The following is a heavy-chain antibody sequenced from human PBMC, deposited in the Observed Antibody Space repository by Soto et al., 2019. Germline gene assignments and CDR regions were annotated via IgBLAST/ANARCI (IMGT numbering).Heavy chain of an antibody. CDR1: GFSLSTSGMR. V-gene: IGHV2-70*01. CDR2: IDCYDDK. CDR3: ARISPTYYYGSSRPYYFDY. Sequence: APTLVNPTQSLTLTCTFSGFSLSTSGMRVSWIRQPPGKALEWLALIDCYDDKYYSTSLKTRLTISKDTSKNQVVLTMTNMDPVDTATYYCARISPTYYYGSSRPYYFDYWGQGTLVTVSS. D-gene: IGHD3-22*01. J-gene: IGHJ4*02.